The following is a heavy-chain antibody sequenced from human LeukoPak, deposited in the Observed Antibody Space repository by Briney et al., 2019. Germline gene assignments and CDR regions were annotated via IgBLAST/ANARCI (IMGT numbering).Heavy chain of an antibody. CDR2: ISGSGGST. CDR1: GFTFSSYA. V-gene: IGHV3-23*01. CDR3: AKSILPFTTSCSFDC. Sequence: PGGSLRLSCAASGFTFSSYAMSSVRQAPGKGLEWVSAISGSGGSTYYADSVKGRFTISRDNSKNTLYLQMNSLRAEDTAVYYCAKSILPFTTSCSFDCWGQGTLVTVSS. J-gene: IGHJ4*02. D-gene: IGHD2-2*01.